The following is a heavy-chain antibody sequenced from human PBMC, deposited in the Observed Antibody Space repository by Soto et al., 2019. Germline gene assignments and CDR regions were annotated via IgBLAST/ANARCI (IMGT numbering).Heavy chain of an antibody. J-gene: IGHJ6*02. Sequence: EVQLVESGGGLVQPGGSLRLSCAASGFTFSSYAMHWVRQVPGKGLEYVSAITSNGGNTDYASSVKGRFTISRDNSKNTLYLQMGSLRAEDMAVYYCARRIPFGYGMDVWGQGTTVTVSS. V-gene: IGHV3-64*01. CDR1: GFTFSSYA. D-gene: IGHD2-21*01. CDR2: ITSNGGNT. CDR3: ARRIPFGYGMDV.